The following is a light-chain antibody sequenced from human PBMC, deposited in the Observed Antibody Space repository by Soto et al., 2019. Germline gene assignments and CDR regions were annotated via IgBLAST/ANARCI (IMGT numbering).Light chain of an antibody. V-gene: IGKV3-20*01. CDR3: QLHFPSLPGSP. CDR1: QSVYSSH. Sequence: IVLTQSPGTLSLAPVERATLSCKTIQSVYSSHLAWYQQKSGHAPRLLIYAASSMATGIPDRFSGSGSGTDFTLTINSLETEAFAVYYWQLHFPSLPGSPFGQGTKLEI. J-gene: IGKJ2*01. CDR2: AAS.